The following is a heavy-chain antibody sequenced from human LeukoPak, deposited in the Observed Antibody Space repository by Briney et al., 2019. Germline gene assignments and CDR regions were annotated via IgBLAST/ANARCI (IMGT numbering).Heavy chain of an antibody. CDR1: GFTFSSYA. CDR2: INSNGGNT. CDR3: AWLSGSQGGLDY. J-gene: IGHJ4*02. V-gene: IGHV3-64*01. Sequence: PAESLRLSCAASGFTFSSYAMHWVRQAPGKGLEHVSAINSNGGNTYYANSVKGRFIISRDNSQNALYLQMGGLGAEDMAVYYWAWLSGSQGGLDYWPQGTLVTVSS. D-gene: IGHD6-13*01.